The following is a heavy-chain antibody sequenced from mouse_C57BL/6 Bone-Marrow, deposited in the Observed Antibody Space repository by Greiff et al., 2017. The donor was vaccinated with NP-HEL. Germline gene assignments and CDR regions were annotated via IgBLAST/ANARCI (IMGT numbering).Heavy chain of an antibody. D-gene: IGHD4-1*01. Sequence: VKVVESGAELARPGASVKLSCKASGYTFTSYGISWVKQRTGQGLEWIGEIYPRSGNTYYNEKFKGKATLTADKSSSTAYMELRSLTSEDSAVYFCAITGAFAYWGQGTLVTVSA. J-gene: IGHJ3*01. CDR2: IYPRSGNT. CDR3: AITGAFAY. V-gene: IGHV1-81*01. CDR1: GYTFTSYG.